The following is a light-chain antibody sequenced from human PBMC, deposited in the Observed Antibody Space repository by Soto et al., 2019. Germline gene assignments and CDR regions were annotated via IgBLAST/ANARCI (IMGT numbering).Light chain of an antibody. CDR2: QAS. J-gene: IGKJ1*01. V-gene: IGKV1-5*03. Sequence: DIQMTQSPSTLSAAVGDKVTITCRASQSISNWLAWYQQKPGKAPKLLIYQASSLESGVPGRFSGSGYGTAFILTISILQPDDFATYYCQQYNKTFGQGTKVEIK. CDR1: QSISNW. CDR3: QQYNKT.